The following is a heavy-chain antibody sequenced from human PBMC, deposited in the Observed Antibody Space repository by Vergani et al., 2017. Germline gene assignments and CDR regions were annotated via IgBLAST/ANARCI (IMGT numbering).Heavy chain of an antibody. CDR1: GFTFNQYG. J-gene: IGHJ5*02. V-gene: IGHV3-33*01. CDR3: ARDLRLLYNRFDP. Sequence: QVQLVESGGGVVQPGRSLRLSCAASGFTFNQYGMHWVRQAPGKGLEWVAVTGYDGNNKQYAGSVMGRFTISRDNSKSTMYLQMNSLRDEDTGVYYCARDLRLLYNRFDPWGQGTLVTVSS. D-gene: IGHD1-14*01. CDR2: TGYDGNNK.